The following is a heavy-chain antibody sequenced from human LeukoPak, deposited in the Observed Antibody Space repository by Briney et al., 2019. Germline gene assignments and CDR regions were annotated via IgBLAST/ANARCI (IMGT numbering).Heavy chain of an antibody. Sequence: SETLSLTCTVSGGSISSSSYYWGWIRQPPGKGLEWIGSIYKAGNTNYSPSLRSRVFISVDTSNNQFSLSLSFVTAADTAVYYCARHAPMGLLWFGEFHYYYYYVDVWGKGTTVTISS. V-gene: IGHV4-39*01. CDR2: IYKAGNT. CDR3: ARHAPMGLLWFGEFHYYYYYVDV. J-gene: IGHJ6*03. D-gene: IGHD3-10*01. CDR1: GGSISSSSYY.